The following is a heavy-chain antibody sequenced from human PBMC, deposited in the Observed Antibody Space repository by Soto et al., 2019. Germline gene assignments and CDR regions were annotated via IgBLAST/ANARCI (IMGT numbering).Heavy chain of an antibody. J-gene: IGHJ3*02. V-gene: IGHV4-30-2*01. CDR1: GGSISSGGYS. CDR3: ARGSLGYCTNGVCGAFDI. D-gene: IGHD2-8*01. Sequence: LSLTCAVSGGSISSGGYSGSWIRQPPGKGLEWIGYIYHSGSTYYNPSLKSRVTISVDRSKNQFSLKLSSVTAADTAVYYCARGSLGYCTNGVCGAFDIWGQGTMVTVSS. CDR2: IYHSGST.